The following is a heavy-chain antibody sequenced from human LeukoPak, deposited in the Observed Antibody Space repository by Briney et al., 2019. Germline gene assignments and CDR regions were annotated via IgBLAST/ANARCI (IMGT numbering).Heavy chain of an antibody. V-gene: IGHV3-74*01. CDR1: GFTFSSYW. CDR3: ARAYNSHFDY. J-gene: IGHJ4*02. Sequence: GGSLRLSCAASGFTFSSYWMHWVRQAPGKGLVCVSRIKSDGSSTSYADSVKGRFTISRDDAKNTLYLQMNSLRAEDTAVYYCARAYNSHFDYWGQGALVTVPS. D-gene: IGHD1-1*01. CDR2: IKSDGSST.